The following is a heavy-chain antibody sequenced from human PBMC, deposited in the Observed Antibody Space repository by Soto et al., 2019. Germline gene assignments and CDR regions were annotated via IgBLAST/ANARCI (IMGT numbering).Heavy chain of an antibody. Sequence: QVQLVESGGGVVQPGRSLRLSCAASGFTFSSYGMHWVRQAPGKGLEWVAVISYDGSNKDYADSVKGRLTISRDNSKNTLHLQMNSLRAEDTAVYYCAKDLKQTGDDTFDYWGQGILVTVSS. CDR3: AKDLKQTGDDTFDY. J-gene: IGHJ4*02. V-gene: IGHV3-30*18. D-gene: IGHD7-27*01. CDR1: GFTFSSYG. CDR2: ISYDGSNK.